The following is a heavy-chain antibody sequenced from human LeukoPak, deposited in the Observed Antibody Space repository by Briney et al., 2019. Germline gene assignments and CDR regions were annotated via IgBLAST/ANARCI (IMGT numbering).Heavy chain of an antibody. Sequence: ASVKVSCKASGYTCTSYGISWVRQAPGQGLEWMGWISAYNGNTNYAQKLQGRVTMTTDTSTSTAYMELRSLRSDDTAVYYCARGLSSGWSLDAFDIWGQGTMVTVSS. D-gene: IGHD6-19*01. J-gene: IGHJ3*02. CDR2: ISAYNGNT. CDR1: GYTCTSYG. CDR3: ARGLSSGWSLDAFDI. V-gene: IGHV1-18*01.